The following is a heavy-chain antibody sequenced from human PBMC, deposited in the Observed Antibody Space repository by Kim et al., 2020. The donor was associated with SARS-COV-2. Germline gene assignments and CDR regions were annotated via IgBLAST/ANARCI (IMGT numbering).Heavy chain of an antibody. V-gene: IGHV3-74*01. J-gene: IGHJ4*02. CDR3: VRDAIGLSGYCGSVSCSGFDC. CDR1: GFTFSSSW. Sequence: GGSLRLSCAASGFTFSSSWMHWVRQTPGKGLVWVSHINSDGRSTNYADSVKGRFTISRDNSKNTLYLQMNSLRAEDTAVYYCVRDAIGLSGYCGSVSCSGFDCWGQGTLVTVSS. CDR2: INSDGRST. D-gene: IGHD2-2*01.